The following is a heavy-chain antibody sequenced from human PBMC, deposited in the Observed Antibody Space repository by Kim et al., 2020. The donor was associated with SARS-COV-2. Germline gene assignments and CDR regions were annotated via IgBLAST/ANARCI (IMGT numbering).Heavy chain of an antibody. V-gene: IGHV4-39*01. D-gene: IGHD3-16*01. Sequence: YFNPSRKSRVTISVDTSKKQFSLKLTAVTAADTAVYYCARRSRGDGSPGYWGQGTLVTVSS. CDR3: ARRSRGDGSPGY. J-gene: IGHJ4*02.